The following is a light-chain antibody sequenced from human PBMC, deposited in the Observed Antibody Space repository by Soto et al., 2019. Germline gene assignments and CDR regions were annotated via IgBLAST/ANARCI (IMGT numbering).Light chain of an antibody. CDR3: AAWDDSLSAPV. CDR1: SSNIGSNY. J-gene: IGLJ2*01. V-gene: IGLV1-47*01. CDR2: KSK. Sequence: QSVLTQPPSASGTPGQSVAISCSGSSSNIGSNYVYWYQHLPGTAPKVLIYKSKQRSSGVPDRFSGSRSGTSASLAISGLRSEDEADYYCAAWDDSLSAPVFGGGTKLTVL.